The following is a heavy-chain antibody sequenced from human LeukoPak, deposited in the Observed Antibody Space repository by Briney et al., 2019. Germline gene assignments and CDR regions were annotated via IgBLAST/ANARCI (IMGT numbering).Heavy chain of an antibody. V-gene: IGHV3-43*01. CDR3: AKGDVDSPMNFYH. CDR2: INWDGGST. D-gene: IGHD5-12*01. J-gene: IGHJ4*02. CDR1: GFIFDDFT. Sequence: GGSLRLSCAASGFIFDDFTLHWVRQAPGKGLEWVSLINWDGGSTYYADSVKARFTISRDNSKNSLYLQMDSLTTEDTAFYYCAKGDVDSPMNFYHWGQGTLVAVSS.